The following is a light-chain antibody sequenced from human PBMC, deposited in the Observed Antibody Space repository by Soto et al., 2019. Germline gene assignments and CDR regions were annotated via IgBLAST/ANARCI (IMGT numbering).Light chain of an antibody. CDR1: QSVSTN. CDR2: GTS. V-gene: IGKV3-15*01. Sequence: ETVMTQSRATLSVSPGERATLSCRASQSVSTNLAWYQQKPGQAPRLLIYGTSTRATGIPARFSGSGSGTEFTLTISSLQSEDFSVYYCQQYNNWPLTFGGGTRVEIK. J-gene: IGKJ4*01. CDR3: QQYNNWPLT.